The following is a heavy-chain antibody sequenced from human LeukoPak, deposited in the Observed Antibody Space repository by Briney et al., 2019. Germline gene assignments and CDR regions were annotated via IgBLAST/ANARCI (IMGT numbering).Heavy chain of an antibody. D-gene: IGHD1-7*01. Sequence: GRSLRLSCAASGFTFSSYGMHWVRQAPGKGLEWVAVIWYDGSNKYYADSVKGRFTISRDNAKNSLYLQMNSLRAEDTAVYYCARGELSDAFDIWGQGTVVTVSS. CDR1: GFTFSSYG. J-gene: IGHJ3*02. V-gene: IGHV3-33*01. CDR2: IWYDGSNK. CDR3: ARGELSDAFDI.